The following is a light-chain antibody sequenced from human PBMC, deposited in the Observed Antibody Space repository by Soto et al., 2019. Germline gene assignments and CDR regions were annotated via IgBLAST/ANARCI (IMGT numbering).Light chain of an antibody. CDR3: QHYNDWWT. Sequence: EIVLTQSPATLSVSPGDRATLSCRASQSVSTTVTWFQQKPGQAPRLLIYDASTRATGISARFSGRGCGTEFTLTSSSLQSENYAYYYCQHYNDWWTFGQGTRVEMK. V-gene: IGKV3D-15*01. J-gene: IGKJ1*01. CDR1: QSVSTT. CDR2: DAS.